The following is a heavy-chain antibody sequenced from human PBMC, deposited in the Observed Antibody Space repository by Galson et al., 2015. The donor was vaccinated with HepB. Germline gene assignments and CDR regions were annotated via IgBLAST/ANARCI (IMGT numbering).Heavy chain of an antibody. D-gene: IGHD1-26*01. Sequence: SVKVSCKASGYTFTSYAMHWVRQAPGQRLEWMGWINAGNGNTKYSQKFQGRVTITRDISASTAYMELSSLRSEDTAVYYCVAAWELRGWFDPWGQGTLVTVSS. J-gene: IGHJ5*02. V-gene: IGHV1-3*01. CDR2: INAGNGNT. CDR3: VAAWELRGWFDP. CDR1: GYTFTSYA.